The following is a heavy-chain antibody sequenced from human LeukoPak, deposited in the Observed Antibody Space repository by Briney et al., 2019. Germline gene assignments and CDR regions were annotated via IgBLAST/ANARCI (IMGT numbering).Heavy chain of an antibody. V-gene: IGHV4-59*01. J-gene: IGHJ4*02. CDR2: IYYSGST. Sequence: PSETLSLTCTVSGGSISSYYWSWIRQPPGKGLEWVGYIYYSGSTNYNPSLKSRVTISVDTSKNQFSLKLRSVTAADTAVYYCARLDMVRGVVSDYWGQGTLVTVSS. CDR1: GGSISSYY. D-gene: IGHD3-10*01. CDR3: ARLDMVRGVVSDY.